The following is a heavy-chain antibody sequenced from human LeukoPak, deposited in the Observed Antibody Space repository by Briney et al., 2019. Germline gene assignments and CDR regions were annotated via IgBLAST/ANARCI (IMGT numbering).Heavy chain of an antibody. CDR2: ISNSGTT. J-gene: IGHJ3*02. CDR1: GDSVTSGGYY. V-gene: IGHV4-31*11. Sequence: PSETLSLTCAVSGDSVTSGGYYWTWIRHHPGKGLEWIGYISNSGTTSYNPSLKSRVSISVDTSHNQFSLRLTSVTAADTAVYYCARDVVVTSSPDASDIWGQGTMVTVSS. D-gene: IGHD2-21*02. CDR3: ARDVVVTSSPDASDI.